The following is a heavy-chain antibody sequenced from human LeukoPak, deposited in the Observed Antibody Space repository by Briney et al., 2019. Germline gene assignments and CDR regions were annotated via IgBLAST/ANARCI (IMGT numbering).Heavy chain of an antibody. CDR2: IYTSGST. J-gene: IGHJ6*03. Sequence: SETLSLTCTVSGGSISSYYWSWIRQPPGKGLEWIGYIYTSGSTNYNPSLKSRVTISVDTPKNQFSLKLSSVTAADTAVYYCARQGYSGYDAYYYYMDVWGKGTTVTVSS. D-gene: IGHD5-12*01. V-gene: IGHV4-4*09. CDR1: GGSISSYY. CDR3: ARQGYSGYDAYYYYMDV.